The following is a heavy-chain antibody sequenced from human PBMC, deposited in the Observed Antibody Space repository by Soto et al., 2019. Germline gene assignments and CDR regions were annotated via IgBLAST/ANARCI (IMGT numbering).Heavy chain of an antibody. D-gene: IGHD3-3*01. CDR1: GGSISSYY. J-gene: IGHJ6*03. Sequence: SETLSLTCAVSGGSISSYYWSWIRQPPWKGLEWIGYIYYSGSTNYNPSLKSRVTISVDTSKNQFSLKLSSVTAADTAVYYCATRAADYDFWSGYYSYYYYLDVWGKGTTVTVSS. V-gene: IGHV4-59*08. CDR2: IYYSGST. CDR3: ATRAADYDFWSGYYSYYYYLDV.